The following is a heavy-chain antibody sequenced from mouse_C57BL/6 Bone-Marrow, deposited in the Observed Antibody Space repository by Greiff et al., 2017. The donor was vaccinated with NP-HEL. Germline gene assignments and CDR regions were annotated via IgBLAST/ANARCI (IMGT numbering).Heavy chain of an antibody. Sequence: VQLQQPGAELVKPGASVKLSCKASGYTFTSYWMHWVKQRPGPGLEWIGMIHPNSGSTNYNEKFKSKATLTVDKSSSTAYMQLSSLTSEDSAVYYCARSRRFPFWFAYWGQGTLVTVSA. CDR2: IHPNSGST. V-gene: IGHV1-64*01. CDR3: ARSRRFPFWFAY. J-gene: IGHJ3*01. CDR1: GYTFTSYW. D-gene: IGHD3-1*01.